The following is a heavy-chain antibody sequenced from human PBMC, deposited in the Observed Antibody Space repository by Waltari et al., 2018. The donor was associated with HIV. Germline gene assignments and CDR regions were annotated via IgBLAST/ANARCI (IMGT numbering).Heavy chain of an antibody. D-gene: IGHD4-17*01. V-gene: IGHV3-21*01. CDR2: ISRGSSFI. J-gene: IGHJ4*02. CDR3: ARALTNFGGF. Sequence: EVQLVESGGGLVKPGGSLRLSCAGSGFTFSSFSMNWVRQAPGKGLEWVASISRGSSFIDYADSVKGRFTISRDNAKNSLYLQMKSLRVEDTALYYCARALTNFGGFWGQGTLVTVSS. CDR1: GFTFSSFS.